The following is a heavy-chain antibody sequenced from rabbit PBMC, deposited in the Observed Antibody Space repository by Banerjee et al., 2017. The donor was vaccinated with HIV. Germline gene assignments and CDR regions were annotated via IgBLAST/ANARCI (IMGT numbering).Heavy chain of an antibody. CDR3: ARDLAGVIGWNFSL. CDR1: GFSFSNKYV. CDR2: IYADSSGST. Sequence: QEQLEESGGDLVKPEGSLTLTCTASGFSFSNKYVMCWVRQAPGKGPEWIACIYADSSGSTYYASWAKGRFTISKTSSTTVTLQMTSLTAADTATYFCARDLAGVIGWNFSLWGPGTLVTVS. D-gene: IGHD4-1*01. V-gene: IGHV1S45*01. J-gene: IGHJ4*01.